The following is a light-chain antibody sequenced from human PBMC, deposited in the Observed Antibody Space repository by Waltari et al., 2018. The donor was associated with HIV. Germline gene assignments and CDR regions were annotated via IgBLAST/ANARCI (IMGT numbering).Light chain of an antibody. CDR1: QSISSW. Sequence: DIQMTQSPSTLSPSVGYRVTITCRASQSISSWLAWYQQKPGKAPKLLIYKASSLESGVTSRFSGSGSGTEFTLTISSLQPDDFATYYCQKYNSYPYSFGQGTKLEIK. V-gene: IGKV1-5*03. J-gene: IGKJ2*03. CDR2: KAS. CDR3: QKYNSYPYS.